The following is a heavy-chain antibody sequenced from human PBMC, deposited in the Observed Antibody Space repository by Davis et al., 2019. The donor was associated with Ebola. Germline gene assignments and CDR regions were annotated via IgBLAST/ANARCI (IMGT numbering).Heavy chain of an antibody. V-gene: IGHV1-2*06. Sequence: AASVKVSCKASGYTFTGYHMHWVRHAPGQGLEWMGRMNPHSGGTNYAQKFQGRVTMIRDTSISTAYMELSRLTYDDTAIYYCARLCSSSCPNDYWGQGTLVTVSS. D-gene: IGHD2-2*01. J-gene: IGHJ4*02. CDR1: GYTFTGYH. CDR3: ARLCSSSCPNDY. CDR2: MNPHSGGT.